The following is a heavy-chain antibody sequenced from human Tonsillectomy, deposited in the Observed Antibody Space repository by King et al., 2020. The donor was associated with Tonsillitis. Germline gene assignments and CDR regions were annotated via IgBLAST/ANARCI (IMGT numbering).Heavy chain of an antibody. V-gene: IGHV3-21*01. CDR2: ISSSSNYI. J-gene: IGHJ4*02. CDR1: GFAFIGYA. D-gene: IGHD3-3*01. CDR3: ARERGGYYYFDY. Sequence: VQLVESGGGLVKPGGSLRLSCEASGFAFIGYAMNWVRQAPGKGLEWVSSISSSSNYIYYADSVKGRFTISRDNAKHSLYLQMNSLRAEDTAVYYCARERGGYYYFDYWGQGTLVAVSS.